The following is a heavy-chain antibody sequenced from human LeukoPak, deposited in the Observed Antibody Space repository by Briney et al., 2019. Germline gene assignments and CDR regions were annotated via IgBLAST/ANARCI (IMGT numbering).Heavy chain of an antibody. CDR1: GYTFTDYY. J-gene: IGHJ1*01. D-gene: IGHD5-12*01. CDR3: ARVKEGTKATIPDYFQD. Sequence: ASVKVSCKASGYTFTDYYMHWVRQAPGQGLEWMGWINPDSGGTNYGKNFQGRVTMTRDTSISIAYMEVNRLRSDDTAVYYCARVKEGTKATIPDYFQDWGQGTLVTVSS. CDR2: INPDSGGT. V-gene: IGHV1-2*02.